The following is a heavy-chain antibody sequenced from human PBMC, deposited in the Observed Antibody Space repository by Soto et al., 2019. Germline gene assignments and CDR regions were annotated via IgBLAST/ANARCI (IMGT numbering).Heavy chain of an antibody. CDR3: AIDFSGYSGSYQDY. Sequence: GESLRLSCAASGFTFSNAWMNWVRQAPGKGLEWVGRIISKTNGGTTDYAAPVKGRFTISRDDSENTLYLQMNSLKTEDTGVYYCAIDFSGYSGSYQDYWGQGTLVTGSS. D-gene: IGHD1-26*01. CDR2: IISKTNGGTT. J-gene: IGHJ4*02. CDR1: GFTFSNAW. V-gene: IGHV3-15*07.